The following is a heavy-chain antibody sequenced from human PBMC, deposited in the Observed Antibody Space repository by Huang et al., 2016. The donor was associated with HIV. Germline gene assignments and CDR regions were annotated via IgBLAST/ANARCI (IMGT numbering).Heavy chain of an antibody. CDR3: ARGHIIVAGRFFDY. CDR2: IDWEDDT. Sequence: QVTLRESGPALVKPTQTLTLTCTFSGFSLKTTGMCVGWIRQPPGKALEWLALIDWEDDTYYSTSPKTRLTISKDTSKNQVVLTMTNMDPVDTATYYCARGHIIVAGRFFDYWGQGTLVTVSS. CDR1: GFSLKTTGMC. J-gene: IGHJ4*02. D-gene: IGHD5-12*01. V-gene: IGHV2-70*01.